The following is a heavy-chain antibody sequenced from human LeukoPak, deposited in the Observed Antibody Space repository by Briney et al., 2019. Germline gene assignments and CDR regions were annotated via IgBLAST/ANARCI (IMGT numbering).Heavy chain of an antibody. CDR3: AKVQYVYFGSGSYDMDV. Sequence: PGGSLRLSCAASGFTLSSYAMSWVRQAPGKGLEWVSAISGSGGSTYYADSVKGRFTISRDNSKNTQYLQMNSLSAEDTAVYYCAKVQYVYFGSGSYDMDVWGQGTPVTVSS. V-gene: IGHV3-23*01. J-gene: IGHJ6*02. D-gene: IGHD3-10*01. CDR2: ISGSGGST. CDR1: GFTLSSYA.